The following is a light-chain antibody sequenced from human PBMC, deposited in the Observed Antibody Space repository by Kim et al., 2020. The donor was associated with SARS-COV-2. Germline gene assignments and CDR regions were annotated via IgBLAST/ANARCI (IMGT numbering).Light chain of an antibody. Sequence: EIVLTQSPGTLSLSPGERATLSCRASQSVSSNYLAWHQQKPGQAPRLLIYGASSGATGIPDRFSGSGSGTDFTLTISRLEPEDSAMYYCQQYDSSPPRYTFGQGTKLEI. V-gene: IGKV3-20*01. CDR3: QQYDSSPPRYT. CDR2: GAS. CDR1: QSVSSNY. J-gene: IGKJ2*01.